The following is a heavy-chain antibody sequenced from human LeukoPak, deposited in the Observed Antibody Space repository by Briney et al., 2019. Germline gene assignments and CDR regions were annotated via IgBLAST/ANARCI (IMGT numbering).Heavy chain of an antibody. CDR3: ARVNYYDSSGYWNAFDI. CDR1: GYTFTSYG. D-gene: IGHD3-22*01. J-gene: IGHJ3*02. Sequence: GASVKVSCKASGYTFTSYGISWVRQAPGQGLEWMGWISAYNGNTNYAQKLQGRVTMTTDTSTSTAYMELRSLRSDDTAVYYCARVNYYDSSGYWNAFDIWGQGTMVTVSS. CDR2: ISAYNGNT. V-gene: IGHV1-18*01.